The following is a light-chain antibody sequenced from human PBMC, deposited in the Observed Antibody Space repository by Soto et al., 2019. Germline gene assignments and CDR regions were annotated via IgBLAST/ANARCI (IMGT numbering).Light chain of an antibody. CDR1: SSDVGGYNY. V-gene: IGLV2-11*01. CDR2: DVS. J-gene: IGLJ3*02. Sequence: QSALTQPRSVSGSPGQSVTISCTGTSSDVGGYNYVSWYHQHPGKAPKLMIYDVSKRPSGVPDRFSGSKSGNTASLTISGLQAEDEADYYCCSYAGSYTLGWVFGGGTKLTVL. CDR3: CSYAGSYTLGWV.